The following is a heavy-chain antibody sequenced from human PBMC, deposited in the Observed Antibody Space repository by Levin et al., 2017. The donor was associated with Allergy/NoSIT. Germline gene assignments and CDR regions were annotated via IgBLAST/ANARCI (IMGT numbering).Heavy chain of an antibody. J-gene: IGHJ2*01. V-gene: IGHV3-30*04. CDR3: ARDGVRPGWYFDL. Sequence: PGGSLRLSCAASGFTFSSYAMHWVRQAPGKGLEWVAVISYDGSNKYYADSVKGRFTISRDNSKNTLYLQMNSLRAEDTAVYYCARDGVRPGWYFDLWGRGTLVTVSS. D-gene: IGHD3-10*01. CDR1: GFTFSSYA. CDR2: ISYDGSNK.